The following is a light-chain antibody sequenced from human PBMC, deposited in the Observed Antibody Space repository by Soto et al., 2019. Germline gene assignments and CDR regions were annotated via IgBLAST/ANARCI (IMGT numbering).Light chain of an antibody. CDR3: QSFDNGLSGSWV. J-gene: IGLJ3*02. CDR2: GNN. V-gene: IGLV1-40*01. Sequence: QSVLTQPPSVSGAPGQRVTISCTGSSSNIGAGYDVHWYQQLPRTAPKLLINGNNNRPSGVPDRFSASKSGTSASLAITGLQAEDEADYYCQSFDNGLSGSWVFGGGTQLTVL. CDR1: SSNIGAGYD.